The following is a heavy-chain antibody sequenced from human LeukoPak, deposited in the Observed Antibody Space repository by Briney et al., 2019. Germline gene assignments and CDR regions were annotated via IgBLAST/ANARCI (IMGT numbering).Heavy chain of an antibody. V-gene: IGHV4-4*07. J-gene: IGHJ3*02. CDR3: AREVNCYDILTGYYLCSHDAFDI. CDR2: IYTSGST. D-gene: IGHD3-9*01. CDR1: GGSISSYY. Sequence: SETLSLTCTVSGGSISSYYWSWIRQPAGKGLEWIGRIYTSGSTNYNPSLKSRVTMSVDTSKNQFSLKLSSVTAADTAVYYCAREVNCYDILTGYYLCSHDAFDIWGQGTMVTVSS.